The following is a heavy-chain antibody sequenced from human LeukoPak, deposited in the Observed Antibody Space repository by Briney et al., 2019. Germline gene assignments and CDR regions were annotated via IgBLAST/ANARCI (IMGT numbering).Heavy chain of an antibody. J-gene: IGHJ4*02. Sequence: PGGSLRLSCAASGFTFRSYWMHWVRQAPGKGLVWVSRINSDGGSTNYADSVKGRFTISRDNAKNTLYLQMNSLRAEDTAVYYCARAEVGATPPYVDYWGQGTLVTVSS. CDR3: ARAEVGATPPYVDY. CDR2: INSDGGST. D-gene: IGHD1-26*01. V-gene: IGHV3-74*01. CDR1: GFTFRSYW.